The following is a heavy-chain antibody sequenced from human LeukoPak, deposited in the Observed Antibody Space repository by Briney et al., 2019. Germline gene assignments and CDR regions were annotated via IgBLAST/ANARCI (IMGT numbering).Heavy chain of an antibody. J-gene: IGHJ4*02. D-gene: IGHD6-19*01. Sequence: GGSLRLSCAASGFTFSSYSMKWVRQAPGKGLEWVSSISSSSSYIYYADSVKGRFTISRDNAKNSLYLQMNSLRVEDTAVYYCARDRIAVAYFDYWGQGTLVTVSS. CDR2: ISSSSSYI. V-gene: IGHV3-21*01. CDR1: GFTFSSYS. CDR3: ARDRIAVAYFDY.